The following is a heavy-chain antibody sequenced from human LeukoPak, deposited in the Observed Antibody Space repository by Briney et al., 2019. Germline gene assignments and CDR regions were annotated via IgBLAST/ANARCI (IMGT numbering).Heavy chain of an antibody. Sequence: SETLSLTCTVSGGSISSSSYYWGWIRQPPGKGLEWIGSFYYSGSTYYNPSLKSRVTISVDTSKNQFSLKLSSVTAADTAVYYCARRGSGVVVPAAMEYYFDYWGQGTLVTVSS. J-gene: IGHJ4*02. CDR3: ARRGSGVVVPAAMEYYFDY. D-gene: IGHD2-2*01. V-gene: IGHV4-39*01. CDR1: GGSISSSSYY. CDR2: FYYSGST.